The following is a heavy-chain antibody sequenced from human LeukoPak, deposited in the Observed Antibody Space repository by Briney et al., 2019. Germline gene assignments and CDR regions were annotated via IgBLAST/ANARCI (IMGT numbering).Heavy chain of an antibody. Sequence: GGSLRLSCAASGFIVSNYYMSWVRQAPGKGLEWVSAIYGGGTTHYADSVKGRFAISRDNAKNSVYLEMNSLRGEDTAVYYCARDVDGDLDYWGQGTLVTVSS. D-gene: IGHD4-17*01. CDR1: GFIVSNYY. CDR2: IYGGGTT. V-gene: IGHV3-53*01. CDR3: ARDVDGDLDY. J-gene: IGHJ4*02.